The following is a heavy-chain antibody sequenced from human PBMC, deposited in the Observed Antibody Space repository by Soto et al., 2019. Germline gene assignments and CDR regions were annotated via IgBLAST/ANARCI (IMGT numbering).Heavy chain of an antibody. J-gene: IGHJ5*02. Sequence: PWGALLVSCASSVFTFSIYSMNWVGQAPGKGLEWVSYISSSSSTIYYADSVKGRFTISRDNAKNSLYLQMNSLRDEDTAVYYCAREEVGAPRWFDPWGQGTMVTGSS. CDR3: AREEVGAPRWFDP. V-gene: IGHV3-48*02. CDR2: ISSSSSTI. CDR1: VFTFSIYS. D-gene: IGHD1-26*01.